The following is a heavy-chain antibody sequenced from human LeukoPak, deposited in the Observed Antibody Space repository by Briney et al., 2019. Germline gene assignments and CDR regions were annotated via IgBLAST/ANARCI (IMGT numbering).Heavy chain of an antibody. V-gene: IGHV3-21*01. J-gene: IGHJ3*02. CDR2: ITRSSTNI. CDR1: GFTFSSYS. Sequence: SGGSLRLSCAASGFTFSSYSMNWVRQAPGKGLVWVSSITRSSTNIYYADSVKGRFTISRDNAKNSLYLQMNSLRDEDTAVYYRARDNYVSGDIWGQGTMVTVSS. CDR3: ARDNYVSGDI. D-gene: IGHD3-10*01.